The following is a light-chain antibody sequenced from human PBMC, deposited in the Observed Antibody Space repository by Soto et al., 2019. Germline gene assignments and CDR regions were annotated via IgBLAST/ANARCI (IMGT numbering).Light chain of an antibody. J-gene: IGKJ2*01. Sequence: DIQMTQSPSSLSASVGGRVTITCLANQSISSWLAWYQQKPGKAPKLLIFQASTLESEVPSGFSGTGSGTEFHLTINSLQPDDFAACYCQQNDRYPYTVGEVTKLEIK. V-gene: IGKV1-5*03. CDR1: QSISSW. CDR2: QAS. CDR3: QQNDRYPYT.